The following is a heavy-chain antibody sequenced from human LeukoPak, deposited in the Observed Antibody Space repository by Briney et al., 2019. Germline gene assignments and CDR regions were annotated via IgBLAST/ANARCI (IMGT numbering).Heavy chain of an antibody. CDR1: GYTFTSYG. CDR2: ISAYNGNT. CDR3: ARDALRTAIAMAGGNWFDP. Sequence: ASVKVSCKASGYTFTSYGISWVRQAPGQGLEWMGWISAYNGNTNYAQKLQGRVTMTTDTSTSTAYMGLMSLRSDDTAVYYCARDALRTAIAMAGGNWFDPWGQGTLVTVSS. J-gene: IGHJ5*02. D-gene: IGHD6-19*01. V-gene: IGHV1-18*01.